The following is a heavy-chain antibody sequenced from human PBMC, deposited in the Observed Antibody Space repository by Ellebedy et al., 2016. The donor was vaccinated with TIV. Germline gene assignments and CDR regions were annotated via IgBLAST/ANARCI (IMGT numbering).Heavy chain of an antibody. CDR3: ARDSSGSNYCMDV. CDR1: GYSFTSYW. Sequence: GGSLRLXXKGSGYSFTSYWIGWVRQMPGKGLEWMGIIYPGDSDTRYSPSFQGQVTISADKSISTAYLQWSSLKASDTAMYYCARDSSGSNYCMDVWGQGTTVTVSS. D-gene: IGHD6-19*01. J-gene: IGHJ6*02. V-gene: IGHV5-51*01. CDR2: IYPGDSDT.